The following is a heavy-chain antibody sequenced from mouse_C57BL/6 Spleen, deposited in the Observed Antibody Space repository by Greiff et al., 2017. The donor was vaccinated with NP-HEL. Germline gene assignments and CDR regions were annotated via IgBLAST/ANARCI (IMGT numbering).Heavy chain of an antibody. V-gene: IGHV1-54*01. J-gene: IGHJ4*01. CDR1: GYAFTNYL. CDR3: ARSDYDYDDGYAMDY. D-gene: IGHD2-4*01. CDR2: INPGSGGT. Sequence: VQLQQSGAELVRPGTSVKVSCKASGYAFTNYLIEWVKQRPGQGLEWIGVINPGSGGTNYNEKFKGKATLTADKSSSTAYMQLSSLTSEDSAVYFCARSDYDYDDGYAMDYWGQGTSVTVSS.